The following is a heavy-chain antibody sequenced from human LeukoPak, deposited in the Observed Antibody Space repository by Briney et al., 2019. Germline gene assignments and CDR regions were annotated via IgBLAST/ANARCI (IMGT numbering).Heavy chain of an antibody. V-gene: IGHV4-39*01. Sequence: PSETLSLTCTVSGGSISSGDYYWGWIRQPPGKGLEWIGNLYYSGSTNYNPSLKSRVTISVDTSKNQFSLRLSSVTAADTAVYYCARRKGGSSFRDVWGQGTLVTVSS. J-gene: IGHJ4*02. D-gene: IGHD1-26*01. CDR1: GGSISSGDYY. CDR2: LYYSGST. CDR3: ARRKGGSSFRDV.